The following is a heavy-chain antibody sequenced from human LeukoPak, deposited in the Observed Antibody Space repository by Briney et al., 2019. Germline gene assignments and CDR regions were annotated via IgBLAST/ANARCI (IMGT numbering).Heavy chain of an antibody. V-gene: IGHV4-59*01. Sequence: SETLSLTCTVSGGSTSSYYWSWIRQPPGKGLEWIGYIYYSGSTNYNPSLKSRVTISVDTSKNQFSLKLNSVTAADTAVYYCARDRSDSSGWDYFDYWGQGTLVTGSS. CDR2: IYYSGST. D-gene: IGHD6-19*01. J-gene: IGHJ4*02. CDR1: GGSTSSYY. CDR3: ARDRSDSSGWDYFDY.